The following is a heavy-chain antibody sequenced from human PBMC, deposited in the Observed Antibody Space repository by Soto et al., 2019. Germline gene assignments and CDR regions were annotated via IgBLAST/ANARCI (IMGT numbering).Heavy chain of an antibody. J-gene: IGHJ4*02. CDR3: ARRGSSSWYGY. CDR2: IYYSGST. V-gene: IGHV4-39*01. Sequence: QLQLQASGPGLVKPSETLSLTCTVSGGSISSSSYYWGWIRQPPGKGLEWIGSIYYSGSTYYNPSLKSRVTISVDTSKNQFSLRLSSVTAADTAVYYCARRGSSSWYGYWGQGTLGTVSS. D-gene: IGHD6-13*01. CDR1: GGSISSSSYY.